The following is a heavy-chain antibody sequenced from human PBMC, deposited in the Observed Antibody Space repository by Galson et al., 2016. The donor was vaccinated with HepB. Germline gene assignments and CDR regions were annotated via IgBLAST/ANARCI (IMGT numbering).Heavy chain of an antibody. D-gene: IGHD6-6*01. Sequence: SLRLSCAASGFTFGDYYMSWIRQAPGKGLEWISFISGSGVTTFYADSVTGRFTISRDNAKNSLYLQMNSLTAEDTAVYYCARDPGEVATRPSYFDSWGQGALVTVSS. V-gene: IGHV3-11*01. CDR2: ISGSGVTT. CDR3: ARDPGEVATRPSYFDS. J-gene: IGHJ4*02. CDR1: GFTFGDYY.